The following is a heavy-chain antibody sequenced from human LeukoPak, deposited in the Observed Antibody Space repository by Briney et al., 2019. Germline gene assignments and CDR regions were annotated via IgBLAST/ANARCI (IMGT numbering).Heavy chain of an antibody. CDR2: IRSSSRTI. D-gene: IGHD3-10*01. J-gene: IGHJ4*02. Sequence: GGSLRLSCAASGFTFSSYSMNWVRQAPGKGLEWASYIRSSSRTIYYADSVKGRFTISRDNAKNLLYLQMNSLRAEDTAVYYCARDGSGRVPEMSAPDYWGQGTLVTVSS. V-gene: IGHV3-48*01. CDR1: GFTFSSYS. CDR3: ARDGSGRVPEMSAPDY.